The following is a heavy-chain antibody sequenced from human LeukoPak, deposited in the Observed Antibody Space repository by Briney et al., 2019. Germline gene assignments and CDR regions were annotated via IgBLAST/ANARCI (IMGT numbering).Heavy chain of an antibody. CDR3: ARDRSGRGYYYMDV. Sequence: PGGSLRLSCAASGFTFSSYAMSWVRQAPGKGLEWVSAISGSGGSTYYADSVKGRFTISRDNSKNSLYLQMNSLRAEDTAVYYCARDRSGRGYYYMDVWGKGTTVTISS. D-gene: IGHD1-26*01. CDR1: GFTFSSYA. J-gene: IGHJ6*03. V-gene: IGHV3-23*01. CDR2: ISGSGGST.